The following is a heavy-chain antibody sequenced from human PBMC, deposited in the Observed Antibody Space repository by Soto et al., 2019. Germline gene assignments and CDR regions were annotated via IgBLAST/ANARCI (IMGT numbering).Heavy chain of an antibody. CDR2: ISWNSGSI. Sequence: GGSLRLSCAASGFTFDDYAMHWVRQAPGKGLEWVSGISWNSGSIGYADSVKGRFTISRDNAKNSLYLQMNSLRAEDTALYYCAKAPPVGSGSGSYYYYYYYGMDVWGQGTTVTVSS. V-gene: IGHV3-9*01. J-gene: IGHJ6*02. CDR1: GFTFDDYA. D-gene: IGHD3-10*01. CDR3: AKAPPVGSGSGSYYYYYYYGMDV.